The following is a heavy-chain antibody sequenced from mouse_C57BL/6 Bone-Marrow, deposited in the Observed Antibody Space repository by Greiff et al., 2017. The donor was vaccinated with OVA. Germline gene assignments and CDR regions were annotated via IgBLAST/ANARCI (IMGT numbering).Heavy chain of an antibody. D-gene: IGHD1-1*01. CDR1: GFTFSDYY. CDR2: ISNGGGST. CDR3: ARQGVTTEYWYFDV. V-gene: IGHV5-12*01. J-gene: IGHJ1*03. Sequence: EVMLVESGGGLVQPGGSLKLSCAASGFTFSDYYMYWVRQTPEKRLEWVAYISNGGGSTYYPDTVKGRFTLSRANAKNTLYLQMSLLKSEDTAMYYCARQGVTTEYWYFDVWGTGTTVTVSS.